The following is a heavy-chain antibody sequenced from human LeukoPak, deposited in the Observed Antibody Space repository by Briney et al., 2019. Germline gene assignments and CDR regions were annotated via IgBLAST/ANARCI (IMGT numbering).Heavy chain of an antibody. Sequence: GRSLRLSCAASGFTFSSYGMHWVRQAPGKGLEWVAVISYDGSNKYYADSVKGRFTISRDNSKNTLYLQMSSLRAEDTAVYYCAKPGLPGYSSSWLDYWGQGSLVTASS. CDR1: GFTFSSYG. J-gene: IGHJ4*02. CDR3: AKPGLPGYSSSWLDY. V-gene: IGHV3-30*18. D-gene: IGHD6-13*01. CDR2: ISYDGSNK.